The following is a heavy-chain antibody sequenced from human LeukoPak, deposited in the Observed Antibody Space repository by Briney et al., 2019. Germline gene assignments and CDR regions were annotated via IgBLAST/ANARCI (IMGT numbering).Heavy chain of an antibody. CDR3: ARASYYYDSSGYV. D-gene: IGHD3-22*01. CDR1: GFTFSSYA. J-gene: IGHJ4*02. V-gene: IGHV3-66*01. CDR2: IYSGGST. Sequence: GGSLRLSCAASGFTFSSYAMSWVRQAPGKGLEWVSVIYSGGSTYYADSVKGRFTISRDNSKNTLYLQMNSLRAEDTAVYYCARASYYYDSSGYVWGQGTLVTVSS.